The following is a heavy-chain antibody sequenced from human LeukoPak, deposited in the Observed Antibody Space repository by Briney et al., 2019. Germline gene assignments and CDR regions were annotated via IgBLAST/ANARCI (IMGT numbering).Heavy chain of an antibody. V-gene: IGHV1-69*01. J-gene: IGHJ4*02. CDR1: GGTFSSYA. D-gene: IGHD1-1*01. CDR3: ARDDAVLPGAYFDY. CDR2: IIPIFGTA. Sequence: GASVKVSCKASGGTFSSYAISWVRQAPGQGLEWMGGIIPIFGTANYAQKFQGRVTITADESTSTAYMELSRLSSDDTAVYYCARDDAVLPGAYFDYWGQGTLVTVSS.